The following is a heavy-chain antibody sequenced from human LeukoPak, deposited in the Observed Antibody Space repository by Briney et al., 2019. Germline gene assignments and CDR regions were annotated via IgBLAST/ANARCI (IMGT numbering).Heavy chain of an antibody. Sequence: GESLKISCKGSGYSFTNYWIGWVRQMPGKGLEWMGIIYPGDPDTRYSPSFQGQVTISADKSISTAYLQWSSLKASDTAMYYCARPLRSRGFGESFDHWGQGTLVTVSS. CDR3: ARPLRSRGFGESFDH. CDR2: IYPGDPDT. CDR1: GYSFTNYW. J-gene: IGHJ4*02. D-gene: IGHD3-10*01. V-gene: IGHV5-51*01.